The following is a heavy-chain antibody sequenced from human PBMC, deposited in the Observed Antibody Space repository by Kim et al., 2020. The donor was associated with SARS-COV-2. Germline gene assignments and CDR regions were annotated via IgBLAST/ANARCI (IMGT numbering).Heavy chain of an antibody. J-gene: IGHJ4*02. V-gene: IGHV4-39*01. CDR2: IYYSGST. D-gene: IGHD6-6*01. Sequence: SETLSLTCTVSGGSISSSSYYWGWIRQPPGKGLEWIGSIYYSGSTYYNPSLKSRVTISVDTSKNQFSLKLSSVTAADTAVYYCASQPLDSSSHGNLDYWGQGTLVTVSS. CDR1: GGSISSSSYY. CDR3: ASQPLDSSSHGNLDY.